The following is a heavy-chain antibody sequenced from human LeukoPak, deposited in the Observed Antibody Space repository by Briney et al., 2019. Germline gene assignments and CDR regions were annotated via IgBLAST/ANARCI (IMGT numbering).Heavy chain of an antibody. J-gene: IGHJ4*02. Sequence: GGSLRLSCAASGFTFSGSGMHWVRQAPGKGLEWVTFIRYDGSNKYYTDSVKGRFTISRDNSKNTLYLQMDSLRAEDTAVYYCERDYDFWSGYYSPTRGYFGYWGQGTLVTVSS. CDR1: GFTFSGSG. V-gene: IGHV3-30*02. CDR3: ERDYDFWSGYYSPTRGYFGY. D-gene: IGHD3-3*01. CDR2: IRYDGSNK.